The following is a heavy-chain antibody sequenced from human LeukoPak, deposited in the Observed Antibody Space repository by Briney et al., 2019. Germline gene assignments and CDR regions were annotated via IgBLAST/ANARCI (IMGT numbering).Heavy chain of an antibody. CDR3: ARDYRRSYSDNTAYSLDF. D-gene: IGHD3-22*01. CDR2: INSDGSST. V-gene: IGHV3-74*01. Sequence: PGGSLRLSCAASGFTFSSYWMHWVCQAPGKGLVWVSRINSDGSSTSYADSVKGRFTISRDNAKNTLNLEMNSLRAEDTAVYYCARDYRRSYSDNTAYSLDFWGQGNLVTVSS. CDR1: GFTFSSYW. J-gene: IGHJ4*02.